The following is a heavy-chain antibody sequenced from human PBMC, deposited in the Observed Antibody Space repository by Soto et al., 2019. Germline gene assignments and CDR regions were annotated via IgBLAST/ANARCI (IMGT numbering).Heavy chain of an antibody. D-gene: IGHD6-19*01. CDR2: IKPNTNGGAI. Sequence: EVQLVESGGGFVKPGESLTLSCAASGFTFTSAPMSWVRQAPGKGLEWVGCIKPNTNGGAIDYLAPVKGRFTLSRDDSKNTLYLQMNSLNIEDSALYYCTTPAIRVDGTQPFNYWGQGALVTVSS. V-gene: IGHV3-15*01. J-gene: IGHJ4*02. CDR1: GFTFTSAP. CDR3: TTPAIRVDGTQPFNY.